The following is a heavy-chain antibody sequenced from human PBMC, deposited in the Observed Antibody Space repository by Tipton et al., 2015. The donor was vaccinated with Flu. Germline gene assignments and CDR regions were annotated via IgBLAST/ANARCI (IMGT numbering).Heavy chain of an antibody. Sequence: TLSLTCTVSGGSISSGGYYWSWIRQHPGKGLEWIGYIYYSGSTYYNPSLKSRVTISVDTSNNHFSLKLSSVTAADTAVYYCARQQTHGGSWYFFDYWGQGSLVTVTS. D-gene: IGHD5-24*01. CDR2: IYYSGST. V-gene: IGHV4-31*03. J-gene: IGHJ4*02. CDR3: ARQQTHGGSWYFFDY. CDR1: GGSISSGGYY.